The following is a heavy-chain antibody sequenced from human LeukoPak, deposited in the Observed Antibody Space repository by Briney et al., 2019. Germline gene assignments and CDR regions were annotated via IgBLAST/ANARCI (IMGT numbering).Heavy chain of an antibody. D-gene: IGHD3-22*01. Sequence: ASVKVSCKASGYTFTSYGISWVRQAPGQGLEWMGWISAYNGNTNYAQKLQGRVTMTTDTSTSTAYMELRSLRSDDTAVYYCARDSYYDSSGCYYEVFQRSYYYGMDVWGQGTTVTVSS. CDR3: ARDSYYDSSGCYYEVFQRSYYYGMDV. CDR1: GYTFTSYG. J-gene: IGHJ6*02. V-gene: IGHV1-18*01. CDR2: ISAYNGNT.